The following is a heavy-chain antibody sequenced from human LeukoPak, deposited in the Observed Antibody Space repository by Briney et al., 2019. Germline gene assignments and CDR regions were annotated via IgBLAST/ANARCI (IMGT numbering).Heavy chain of an antibody. V-gene: IGHV1-2*02. J-gene: IGHJ5*02. D-gene: IGHD2-2*01. Sequence: ASVKVSCKASGYTFTGYYMHWVRQAPGQGLVWMGWINPNSGGTNYAQKFQGRVTMTRDTSISTAYMELSRLRSDDTAVYYCARGQIVVVPAAPDWFDPWGQGTLVTVSS. CDR1: GYTFTGYY. CDR3: ARGQIVVVPAAPDWFDP. CDR2: INPNSGGT.